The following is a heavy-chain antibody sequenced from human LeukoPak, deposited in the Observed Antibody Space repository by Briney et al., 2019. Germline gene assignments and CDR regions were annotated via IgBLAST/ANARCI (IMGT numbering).Heavy chain of an antibody. CDR1: GFTFSDYY. J-gene: IGHJ4*02. CDR3: AREPMTSTLDY. V-gene: IGHV3-11*01. Sequence: GGSLRLSCAASGFTFSDYYMSWIRQAPGKGLEWVSYISSSGSTIYYADSVKGRFTISRDHAKNSLYLQMNSLRAEDTAVYYCAREPMTSTLDYWGQGTLVTVSS. CDR2: ISSSGSTI. D-gene: IGHD4-11*01.